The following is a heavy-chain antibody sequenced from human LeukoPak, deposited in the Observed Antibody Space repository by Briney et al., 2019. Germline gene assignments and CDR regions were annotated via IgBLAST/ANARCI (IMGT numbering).Heavy chain of an antibody. Sequence: ASVKVSCKASGYTFTTYGISWVRQAPGQGLEWMGWINPNSGGTNYAQKFQGRVTMTRDTSISTAYMELSRLRSDDTAVYYCARMGYSSGSDYWGQGTLVTVSS. J-gene: IGHJ4*02. D-gene: IGHD6-19*01. CDR2: INPNSGGT. V-gene: IGHV1-2*02. CDR1: GYTFTTYG. CDR3: ARMGYSSGSDY.